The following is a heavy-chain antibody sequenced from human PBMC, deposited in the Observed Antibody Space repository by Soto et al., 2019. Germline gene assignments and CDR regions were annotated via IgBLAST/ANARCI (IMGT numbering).Heavy chain of an antibody. J-gene: IGHJ3*01. CDR1: SGSIINYY. Sequence: QVQLQESGPGLVKPSETLSLTCTVSSGSIINYYWSWIRQPPGKGLEWIGFIYDSRSTNYTSFLKSRVPMSVDMSRQQLSLKLNSVTAADTAVYYCASRLSLATTTGDAFDLWGQGTMVTVSS. D-gene: IGHD1-26*01. CDR3: ASRLSLATTTGDAFDL. CDR2: IYDSRST. V-gene: IGHV4-59*01.